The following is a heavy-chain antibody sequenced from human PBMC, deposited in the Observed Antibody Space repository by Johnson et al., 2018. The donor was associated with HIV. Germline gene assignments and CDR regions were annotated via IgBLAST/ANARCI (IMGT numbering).Heavy chain of an antibody. V-gene: IGHV3-48*04. CDR1: GFTFSSYG. D-gene: IGHD2-21*02. Sequence: EVQLVESGGGVVQPGGSLRLSCAASGFTFSSYGMHWVRQAPGKGLEWLSYISGSGSIIYYADSVKGRVTISRDNAKNSLYLQMNSLRAEDTAVYYCARDFTAVYCGGDCYAFDIWGQGTMVSVSS. J-gene: IGHJ3*02. CDR3: ARDFTAVYCGGDCYAFDI. CDR2: ISGSGSII.